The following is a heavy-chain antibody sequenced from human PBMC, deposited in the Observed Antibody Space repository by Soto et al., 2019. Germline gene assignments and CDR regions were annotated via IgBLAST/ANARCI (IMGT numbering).Heavy chain of an antibody. CDR2: ISYSGST. D-gene: IGHD3-9*01. CDR3: ARNTLGNLPTGYYFDY. CDR1: GGSISSDENY. Sequence: SETLSLTCTVSGGSISSDENYWTWIRQTPGKGLEWIGHISYSGSTYYNPSLKGRVNISVDTSKDQFSLRLTSVTAADTAVYYCARNTLGNLPTGYYFDYWGQRAVVTVSS. J-gene: IGHJ4*02. V-gene: IGHV4-30-4*01.